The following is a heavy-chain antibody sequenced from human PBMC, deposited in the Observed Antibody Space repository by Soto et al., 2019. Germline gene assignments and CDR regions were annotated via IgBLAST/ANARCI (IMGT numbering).Heavy chain of an antibody. CDR1: GYTFTSYD. J-gene: IGHJ5*02. CDR2: MNPNSGNT. Sequence: GASVKVSCKASGYTFTSYDINWVRQATGQGLEWMGWMNPNSGNTGYAQKFQGRVTMTRNTSISTAYMELSSLRSEDTAVYYCARGLRHCSSTSCRLMVMVYASYNWFDPWGQGTLVTVSS. CDR3: ARGLRHCSSTSCRLMVMVYASYNWFDP. V-gene: IGHV1-8*01. D-gene: IGHD2-2*01.